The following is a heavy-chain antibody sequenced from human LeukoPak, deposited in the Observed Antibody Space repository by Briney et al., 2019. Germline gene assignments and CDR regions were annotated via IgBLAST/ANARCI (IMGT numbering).Heavy chain of an antibody. CDR3: ATYYYDSSGYYPGAEYFQH. Sequence: ASVKVSCKVSGYTLTELSMHWVRQAPGKGLEWMGGFDPEDGETIYAQKFQGRVTMTEDTSTDTAYMELSSLRSEDTAVYYCATYYYDSSGYYPGAEYFQHWGRGTLATVSS. V-gene: IGHV1-24*01. D-gene: IGHD3-22*01. J-gene: IGHJ1*01. CDR2: FDPEDGET. CDR1: GYTLTELS.